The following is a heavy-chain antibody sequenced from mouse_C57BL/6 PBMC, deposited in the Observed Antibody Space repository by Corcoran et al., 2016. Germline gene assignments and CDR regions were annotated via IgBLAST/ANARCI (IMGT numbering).Heavy chain of an antibody. CDR1: GYAFSSYW. CDR3: ARRESTVVAPDY. CDR2: IYPGDGDT. J-gene: IGHJ2*01. D-gene: IGHD1-1*01. Sequence: VQLQQSGAELVKPGASVKISCKASGYAFSSYWMNWVKQRPGKGLEWIGQIYPGDGDTNYNGKFKGKATLTADKSSSTAYMQLSSLTSEDSAVYFCARRESTVVAPDYWGQGTTLTVSS. V-gene: IGHV1-80*01.